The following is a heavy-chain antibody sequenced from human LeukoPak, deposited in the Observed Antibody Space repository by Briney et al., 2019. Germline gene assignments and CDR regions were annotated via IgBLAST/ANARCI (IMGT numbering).Heavy chain of an antibody. J-gene: IGHJ4*02. CDR3: AREKHCSSTRCYAGAFDY. CDR2: IWFDGSNK. Sequence: GGSLRLSCAASGFTFSSYGMHWDRQAPGKGLEWVAIIWFDGSNKFYADSVKGRFTISRDNSKNTLYLQTNSLRAEDTAVYYCAREKHCSSTRCYAGAFDYWGQGTLVTVSS. V-gene: IGHV3-33*01. D-gene: IGHD2-2*01. CDR1: GFTFSSYG.